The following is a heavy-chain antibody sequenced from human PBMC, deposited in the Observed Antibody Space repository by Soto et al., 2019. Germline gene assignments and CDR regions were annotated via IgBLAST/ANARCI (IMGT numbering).Heavy chain of an antibody. CDR2: IYSDGST. CDR1: GLTISSKY. D-gene: IGHD5-12*01. Sequence: EVQLVESGGGLVQPGGSLRLSCAASGLTISSKYMSWVRQAPGKGLEWVSVIYSDGSTYHADSMKGRFTISRDNSKNTLYLQMNSLRAEDTAVYYCASYSGWFGFDNWGQGTLVTVSS. J-gene: IGHJ4*02. V-gene: IGHV3-66*01. CDR3: ASYSGWFGFDN.